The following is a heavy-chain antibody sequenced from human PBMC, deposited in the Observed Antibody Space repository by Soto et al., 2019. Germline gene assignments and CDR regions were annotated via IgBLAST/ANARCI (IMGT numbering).Heavy chain of an antibody. CDR2: IDPSDSYT. CDR3: ARLSSSSVDWFDP. D-gene: IGHD6-6*01. J-gene: IGHJ5*02. Sequence: AGESLKISFKGSGYSFTSYWISWVRQMPGKGLEWMGRIDPSDSYTNYSPSFQGHVTISADKSISTAYLQWSSLKASDTAMYYCARLSSSSVDWFDPWGQGTLVTVSS. CDR1: GYSFTSYW. V-gene: IGHV5-10-1*01.